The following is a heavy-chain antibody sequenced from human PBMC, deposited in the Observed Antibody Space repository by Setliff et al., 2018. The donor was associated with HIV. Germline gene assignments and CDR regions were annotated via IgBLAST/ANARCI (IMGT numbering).Heavy chain of an antibody. CDR1: GYTFTSYG. CDR3: ARPGLTSGWYVYYFDS. CDR2: INAGNGNT. D-gene: IGHD6-19*01. V-gene: IGHV1-3*01. J-gene: IGHJ4*02. Sequence: ASVKVSCKAAGYTFTSYGIIWVRQAPGQRLEWMGWINAGNGNTKYSQKFQGRVTITRDTSASTAYMELSSLRSEDTAVYYCARPGLTSGWYVYYFDSWGQGTLVTVFS.